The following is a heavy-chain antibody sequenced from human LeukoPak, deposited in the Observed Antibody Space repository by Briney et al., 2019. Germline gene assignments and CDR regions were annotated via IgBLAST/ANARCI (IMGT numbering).Heavy chain of an antibody. D-gene: IGHD4-17*01. CDR2: ISSSSSYI. CDR1: GFTFSSYS. J-gene: IGHJ6*04. Sequence: GGSLRLSCAASGFTFSSYSMNWVRQAPGKGLEWVSSISSSSSYIYYADSVKGRFTISRDNTKNSLYLQMNSLTADDTAVYYCARTTVTTKGAMDVWGKGTTVTVSS. V-gene: IGHV3-21*01. CDR3: ARTTVTTKGAMDV.